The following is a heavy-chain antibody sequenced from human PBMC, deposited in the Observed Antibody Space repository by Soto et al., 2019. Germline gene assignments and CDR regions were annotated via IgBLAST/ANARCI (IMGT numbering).Heavy chain of an antibody. J-gene: IGHJ6*02. Sequence: GGSLRLSCAASGFTFDDYAMHWVRQAPGKGLEWVSGISWNSGSIGYADSVKGRFTISRDNSKNTLYLQMNSLRAEDTAVYYCAKLRGTVWGQGTTVTVSS. CDR2: ISWNSGSI. V-gene: IGHV3-9*01. CDR1: GFTFDDYA. D-gene: IGHD1-1*01. CDR3: AKLRGTV.